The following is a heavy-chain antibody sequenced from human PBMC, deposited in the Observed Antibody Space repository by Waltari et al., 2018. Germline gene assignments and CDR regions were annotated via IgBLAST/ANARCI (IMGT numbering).Heavy chain of an antibody. D-gene: IGHD6-13*01. J-gene: IGHJ4*02. V-gene: IGHV3-53*01. CDR1: GFTVSSNY. CDR2: IYSGGST. Sequence: EVQLVESGGGLIQPGGSLRLSCAASGFTVSSNYMSWVRQAPGKGLEWVSVIYSGGSTYYADSVKCRFTISRDNSKNTLYLQMNSLRAEDTAVYYCARGPTAFVGSSSYFDYWGQGTLVTVSS. CDR3: ARGPTAFVGSSSYFDY.